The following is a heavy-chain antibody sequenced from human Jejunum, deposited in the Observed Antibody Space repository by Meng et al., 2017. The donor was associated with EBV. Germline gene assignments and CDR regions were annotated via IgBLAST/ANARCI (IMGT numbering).Heavy chain of an antibody. CDR1: GFTFSGFW. CDR2: INGDGSRT. J-gene: IGHJ4*02. CDR3: AKDRNYYIDY. V-gene: IGHV3-74*01. Sequence: VRLVESGGGLIQLGGSLRLSCAASGFTFSGFWMYWVRQVPGKGLVWISRINGDGSRTTYADSVKDRFTISRDNAKNTLYLQMNSLRAEDTAVYYCAKDRNYYIDYWGQGTLVTVSS.